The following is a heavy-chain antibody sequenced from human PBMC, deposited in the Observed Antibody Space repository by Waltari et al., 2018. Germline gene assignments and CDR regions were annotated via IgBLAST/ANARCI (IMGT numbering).Heavy chain of an antibody. D-gene: IGHD3-22*01. CDR2: IYYSGST. J-gene: IGHJ4*02. CDR1: GGSISSSSYY. V-gene: IGHV4-39*07. Sequence: QVQLQESGPGLVKPSETLSLTCTVSGGSISSSSYYWGWIRQPPGKGLEWIGSIYYSGSTYYNPSLKSRVTISVDTSKNQFSLKLSSVTAADTAVYYCARHREYYYDSSGYSSFDYWGQGTLVTVSS. CDR3: ARHREYYYDSSGYSSFDY.